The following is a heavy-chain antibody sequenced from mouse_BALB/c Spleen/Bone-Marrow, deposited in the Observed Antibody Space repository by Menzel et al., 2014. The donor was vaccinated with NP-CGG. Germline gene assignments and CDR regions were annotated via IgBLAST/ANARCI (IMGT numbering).Heavy chain of an antibody. V-gene: IGHV4-2*02. J-gene: IGHJ4*01. CDR1: GFDFSRYW. CDR3: ARLLTLRAMDC. Sequence: DVKLQESGGGLVQPGGSLNLSCAASGFDFSRYWMSWARQAPGKGQEWIGEINPESSTINYTPSLKDKFIISRDNAKNTLYLQMSKVRPEDTALYYCARLLTLRAMDCWGQGTSVTVSS. CDR2: INPESSTI.